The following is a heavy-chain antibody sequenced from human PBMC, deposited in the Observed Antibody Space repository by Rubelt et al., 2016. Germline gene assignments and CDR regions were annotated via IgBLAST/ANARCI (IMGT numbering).Heavy chain of an antibody. CDR2: ISSSSSYI. V-gene: IGHV3-21*06. CDR1: GFTFSSYS. Sequence: EVQLVESGGGLVKPGGSLRLSCAASGFTFSSYSMNWVRQAPGKGLEWVSSISSSSSYIYYADSVKGRFTISRDNAKNSLSRQMNSLRAEDTAVYYCARGSRGDYYYYMDVWGKGTTVTVSS. CDR3: ARGSRGDYYYYMDV. D-gene: IGHD3-10*01. J-gene: IGHJ6*03.